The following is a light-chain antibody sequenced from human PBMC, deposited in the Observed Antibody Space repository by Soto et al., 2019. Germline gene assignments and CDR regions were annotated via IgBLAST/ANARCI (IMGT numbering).Light chain of an antibody. Sequence: QSPLTQPASVSGSPGQSITISCTGSINDIGAYKYVSWYQQYPGKAPKLIIFEVSNRPSGVSNRFSGSKYGNTASLTIAGLQAEDEADYHCSSYTTGSTLYVFGGGTKVTVL. CDR1: INDIGAYKY. V-gene: IGLV2-14*01. CDR2: EVS. J-gene: IGLJ1*01. CDR3: SSYTTGSTLYV.